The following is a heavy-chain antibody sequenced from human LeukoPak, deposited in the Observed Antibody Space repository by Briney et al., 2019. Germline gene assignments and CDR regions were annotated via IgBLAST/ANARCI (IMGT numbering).Heavy chain of an antibody. CDR1: GYTFTSYG. J-gene: IGHJ5*02. V-gene: IGHV1-8*02. Sequence: ASVKVSCKASGYTFTSYGINWVRQATGQGLEWMGWMNPNSGNTGYAQKFQGRVTMTRNTSISTAYMELSSLRSEDTAVYYCARGRYCSGGSCYSHWFDPWGQGTLVTVSS. CDR2: MNPNSGNT. CDR3: ARGRYCSGGSCYSHWFDP. D-gene: IGHD2-15*01.